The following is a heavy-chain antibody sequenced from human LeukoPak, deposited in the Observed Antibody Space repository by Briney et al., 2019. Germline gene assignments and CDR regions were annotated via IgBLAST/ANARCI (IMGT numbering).Heavy chain of an antibody. CDR2: IYTSGST. Sequence: SETLSLTCTVSGGSISSCFWTWIRQPAGKGLEWIGHIYTSGSTKYNPSLKSRVTMSVDTSKNQFSLKLNSVTAAGTALYYCARERCGGDCYYYFNGMDVWGQGTPVTVSS. CDR1: GGSISSCF. CDR3: ARERCGGDCYYYFNGMDV. J-gene: IGHJ6*02. D-gene: IGHD2-21*02. V-gene: IGHV4-4*07.